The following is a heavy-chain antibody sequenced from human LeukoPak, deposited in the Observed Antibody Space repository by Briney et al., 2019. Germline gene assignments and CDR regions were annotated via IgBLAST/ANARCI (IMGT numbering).Heavy chain of an antibody. CDR1: GFTFSSYA. V-gene: IGHV3-23*01. CDR3: AKKHYFGSRSYEY. D-gene: IGHD3-10*01. CDR2: ISGSGDST. Sequence: GGSLRLSCAASGFTFSSYAMSWVRQAPGKGLEWVSAISGSGDSTYYADSVKGRFTISRDNSKNTLYLQMNSLRAEDTAVYYCAKKHYFGSRSYEYWGQGTLVTVSS. J-gene: IGHJ4*02.